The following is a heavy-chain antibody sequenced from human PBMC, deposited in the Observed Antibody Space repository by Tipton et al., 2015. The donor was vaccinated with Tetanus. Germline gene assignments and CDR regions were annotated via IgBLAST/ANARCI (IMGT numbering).Heavy chain of an antibody. CDR1: GGSMISYY. CDR3: ARGIWFGPGPKFYFDS. Sequence: TLSLTCTVSGGSMISYYWSWIRQPAGKGLEWIGRIYTSGTTNYNPSLKSRVTMSLDTSKNQFSLKLNSVTAADTAVYYCARGIWFGPGPKFYFDSWGRGTLVAVSS. D-gene: IGHD3-10*01. CDR2: IYTSGTT. V-gene: IGHV4-4*07. J-gene: IGHJ4*02.